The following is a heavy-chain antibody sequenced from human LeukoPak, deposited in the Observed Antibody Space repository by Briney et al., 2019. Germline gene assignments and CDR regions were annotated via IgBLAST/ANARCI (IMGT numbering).Heavy chain of an antibody. CDR2: ITGSGGRT. CDR3: TIDRDDYGDPDAFDM. CDR1: RYTFGSYA. Sequence: GGALRLSSAPSRYTFGSYAMYRVCHAPGKGLEWLSTITGSGGRTYSAHSVKGRFPIFRDNSKNTLYMQMNSLRVEDTAVYYCTIDRDDYGDPDAFDMWGQGTMATVSS. J-gene: IGHJ3*02. D-gene: IGHD4-17*01. V-gene: IGHV3-23*01.